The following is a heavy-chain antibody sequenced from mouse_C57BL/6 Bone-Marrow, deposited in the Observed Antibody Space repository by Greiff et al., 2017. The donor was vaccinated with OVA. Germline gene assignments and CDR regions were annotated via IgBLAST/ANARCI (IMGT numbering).Heavy chain of an antibody. V-gene: IGHV5-4*01. D-gene: IGHD2-4*01. CDR2: ISDGGSYT. CDR1: GFTFSSYA. J-gene: IGHJ3*01. Sequence: EVQRVESGGGLVKPGGSLKLSCAASGFTFSSYAMSWVRQTPEKRLEWVATISDGGSYTYYPDNVKGRFTISRDNAKNNLYLQMSHLKSEDTAMYYCARVYDYDEAYWGQGTLVTVSA. CDR3: ARVYDYDEAY.